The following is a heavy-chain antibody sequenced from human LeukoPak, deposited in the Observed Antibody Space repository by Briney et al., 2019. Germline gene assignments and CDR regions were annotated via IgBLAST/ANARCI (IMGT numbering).Heavy chain of an antibody. D-gene: IGHD2-15*01. V-gene: IGHV3-23*01. J-gene: IGHJ4*02. CDR3: ARPPGYCNGDSWCDY. CDR2: ISGSGGST. Sequence: PGGSLRLSCAASGFTFSSYAMSWVRQAPGKGLEWVSAISGSGGSTYYADSVKGRFTISRDNSKNTLYLQMNSLRAEDTAVYYCARPPGYCNGDSWCDYWGQGTLVTVSS. CDR1: GFTFSSYA.